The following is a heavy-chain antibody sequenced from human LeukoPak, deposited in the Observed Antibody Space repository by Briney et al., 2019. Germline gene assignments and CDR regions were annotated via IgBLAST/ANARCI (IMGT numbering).Heavy chain of an antibody. D-gene: IGHD1-7*01. Sequence: GGSLRLSCAASGFTVSSNYMSWVRQAPGRGLEWVSVIYSGGSTYYADFVKGRFTISRDNSKNTLYLQMNSLRAEDTAVCYCARDRQLELRGLYYYYGMDVWGQGTTVTVSS. CDR3: ARDRQLELRGLYYYYGMDV. J-gene: IGHJ6*02. CDR2: IYSGGST. V-gene: IGHV3-53*01. CDR1: GFTVSSNY.